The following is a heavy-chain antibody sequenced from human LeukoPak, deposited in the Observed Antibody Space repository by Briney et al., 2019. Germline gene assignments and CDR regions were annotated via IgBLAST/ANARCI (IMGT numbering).Heavy chain of an antibody. CDR3: ARAGGNYYYYMDV. V-gene: IGHV3-21*01. CDR1: GFTFSSYS. J-gene: IGHJ6*03. CDR2: ISSSSSYI. Sequence: GGSLRLSCAASGFTFSSYSMNWVRQAPGKGLEWVSSISSSSSYIYYADSVKGRFTISRDNAKNSLYLQMNSLRAEDTAVYYCARAGGNYYYYMDVWGKGTTVTVSS.